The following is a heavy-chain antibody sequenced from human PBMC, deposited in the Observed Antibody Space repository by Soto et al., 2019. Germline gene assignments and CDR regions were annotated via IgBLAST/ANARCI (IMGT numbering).Heavy chain of an antibody. Sequence: GGSLRLSCAASGFTFSSYSMNWVRQAPGKGLEWVSSISSSSSYIYYADSVKGRLTISRDNAKNSLYLQMNSLRAEDTAVYYCARVEEGMVYAIRDYGDTYHYYYGMDVWGQGTTVTVSS. J-gene: IGHJ6*02. CDR1: GFTFSSYS. CDR3: ARVEEGMVYAIRDYGDTYHYYYGMDV. CDR2: ISSSSSYI. V-gene: IGHV3-21*01. D-gene: IGHD2-8*01.